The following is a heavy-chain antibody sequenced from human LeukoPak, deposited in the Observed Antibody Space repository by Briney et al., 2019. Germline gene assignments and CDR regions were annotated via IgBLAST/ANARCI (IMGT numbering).Heavy chain of an antibody. CDR3: APFNYYDSSGYSDY. CDR2: INPNSGGT. J-gene: IGHJ4*02. D-gene: IGHD3-22*01. CDR1: GYTFTSYY. V-gene: IGHV1-2*06. Sequence: ASVKVSCKASGYTFTSYYMHWVRQAPGQGLEWMGRINPNSGGTNYAQKFQGRVTMTRDTSISTAYMELSRLRSDDTAVYYCAPFNYYDSSGYSDYWGQGTLVTVSS.